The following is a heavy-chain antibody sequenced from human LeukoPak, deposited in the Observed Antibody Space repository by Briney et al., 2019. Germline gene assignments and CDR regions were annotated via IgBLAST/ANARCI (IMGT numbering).Heavy chain of an antibody. CDR3: AKSRRGVIIDESDY. J-gene: IGHJ4*02. CDR2: ISGGGANA. Sequence: QPGGSLRLSCAASGFPLRSHAMNWVRQAPGKGLEWVSVISGGGANAHYADSVKGRFTISRDNSKSTVFLQMNSLRVEDTAVYYCAKSRRGVIIDESDYWAREPWSPSPQ. CDR1: GFPLRSHA. V-gene: IGHV3-23*01. D-gene: IGHD3-10*01.